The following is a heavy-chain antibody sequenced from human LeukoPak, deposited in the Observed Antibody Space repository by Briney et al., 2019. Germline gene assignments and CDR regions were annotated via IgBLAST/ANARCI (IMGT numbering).Heavy chain of an antibody. D-gene: IGHD3-22*01. J-gene: IGHJ6*03. CDR3: ARGAYYDSSGWYYYYYYMDV. CDR1: GGSISSYY. Sequence: PSETLSLTCTVSGGSISSYYWSWIRQPAGKGLEWIGRIYTSGSTNYNPSLKSRVTVSVDTSKNQFSLKLSSVTAADTAVYYCARGAYYDSSGWYYYYYYMDVWGKGTTVTISS. V-gene: IGHV4-4*07. CDR2: IYTSGST.